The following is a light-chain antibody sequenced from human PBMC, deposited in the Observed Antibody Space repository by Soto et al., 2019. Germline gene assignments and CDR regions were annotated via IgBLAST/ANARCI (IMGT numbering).Light chain of an antibody. Sequence: QAVVTQEPSLTVSPGGTVTLTCGSSTGAVTNGHYPYWFQQKPGQAPRTLIYDTTNRHSWTPARFSGSLLGGKAALTLSGAQPADEAEYYCLLSYNVNYVFGTGTKVTV. V-gene: IGLV7-46*01. CDR2: DTT. CDR3: LLSYNVNYV. CDR1: TGAVTNGHY. J-gene: IGLJ1*01.